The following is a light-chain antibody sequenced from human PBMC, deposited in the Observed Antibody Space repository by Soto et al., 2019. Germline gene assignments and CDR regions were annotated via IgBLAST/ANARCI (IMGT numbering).Light chain of an antibody. CDR1: HDITRF. V-gene: IGKV1-33*01. CDR3: EHCDYLPI. CDR2: DAS. J-gene: IGKJ3*01. Sequence: DIQMTQSPSSLSASVGDRVTITCQASHDITRFLNWYQHKPGRAPKLLIYDASNLEAGVPTRFSRRGAGTHFTFTTSSLQPEDLETYYCEHCDYLPIFGPGTTVYFK.